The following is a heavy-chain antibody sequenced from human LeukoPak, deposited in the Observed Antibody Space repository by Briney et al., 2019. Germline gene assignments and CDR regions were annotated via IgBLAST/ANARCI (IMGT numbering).Heavy chain of an antibody. CDR2: IYHSGST. V-gene: IGHV4-30-2*03. D-gene: IGHD6-19*01. J-gene: IGHJ4*02. CDR3: ARHGSYGSGCDY. CDR1: GGSISSGGYS. Sequence: KTSETLSLTCAVSGGSISSGGYSWSWIRQPPGKGLEWIGYIYHSGSTYYNPSLKSRVTISVDTSKNQFSLKLSSVTAADTAVYYCARHGSYGSGCDYWGQGTLVTVSS.